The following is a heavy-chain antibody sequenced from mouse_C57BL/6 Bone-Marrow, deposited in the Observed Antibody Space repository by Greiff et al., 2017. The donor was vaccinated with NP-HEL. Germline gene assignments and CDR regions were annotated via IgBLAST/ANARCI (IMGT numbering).Heavy chain of an antibody. Sequence: EVKLMESVAELVRPGASVKLSCTASGFNIKNTYMHWVKQRPEQGLEWIGRIDPAYGNTKYAPKFQGKATITADTSSNTAYLQLSSLTSEDTAIYYCARILRSQFLLYFDVWGTGTTVTVSS. J-gene: IGHJ1*03. CDR2: IDPAYGNT. D-gene: IGHD1-1*01. CDR3: ARILRSQFLLYFDV. V-gene: IGHV14-3*01. CDR1: GFNIKNTY.